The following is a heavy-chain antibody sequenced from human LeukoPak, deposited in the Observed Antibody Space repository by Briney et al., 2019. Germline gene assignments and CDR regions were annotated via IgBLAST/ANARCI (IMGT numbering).Heavy chain of an antibody. Sequence: AGGSLRLSCAASGFTFSSYAMSWVRQAPGKGLEWVSAISGSGGSTYYADSVKGRFTISRDNSKNTLYLQVNSLRAEDTAVYYCAKFRGQEMVVVPAAIPNWFDPWGQGTLVSVLS. V-gene: IGHV3-23*01. J-gene: IGHJ5*02. CDR1: GFTFSSYA. CDR3: AKFRGQEMVVVPAAIPNWFDP. D-gene: IGHD2-2*01. CDR2: ISGSGGST.